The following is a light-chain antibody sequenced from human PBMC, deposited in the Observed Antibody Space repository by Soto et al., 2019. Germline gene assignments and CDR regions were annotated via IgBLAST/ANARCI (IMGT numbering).Light chain of an antibody. CDR2: DVT. CDR1: SNDVGGFNY. V-gene: IGLV2-14*01. CDR3: SSYTSSSTLVV. Sequence: QSVLTQPASVSGSPGQSITISCTGTSNDVGGFNYLPWYQQHPGKAPKLMIYDVTNRPSGVSNRFSGSKSGNTASLTISGLQAEDEADYYCSSYTSSSTLVVFGGGTKVTVL. J-gene: IGLJ2*01.